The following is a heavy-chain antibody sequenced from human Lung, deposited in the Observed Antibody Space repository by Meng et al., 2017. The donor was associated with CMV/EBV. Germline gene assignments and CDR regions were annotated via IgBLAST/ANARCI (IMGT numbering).Heavy chain of an antibody. Sequence: GGSLRLXCAGSGFIFSDHYIDWVRQAPGKGLEWVGRVGNKASRYTTEYAASVTGRFTFSRGDSENSLYLQMNSLKNEDTAIYYCTKGYSGIDIYAFDVWGPGTXVPGSS. J-gene: IGHJ3*01. CDR1: GFIFSDHY. D-gene: IGHD5-12*01. CDR2: VGNKASRYTT. V-gene: IGHV3-72*01. CDR3: TKGYSGIDIYAFDV.